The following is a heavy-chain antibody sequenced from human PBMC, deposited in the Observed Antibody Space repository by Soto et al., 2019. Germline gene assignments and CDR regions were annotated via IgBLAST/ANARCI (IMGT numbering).Heavy chain of an antibody. D-gene: IGHD2-21*01. Sequence: GGSLRLSCAASGFTFSSYGMHWVRQAPGKGLEWVAVIWYDGSNKYYAYSVKGRFTISRDNSKNTLYLQMNSLRAEDTAVYYCARDAAVIPPEGAFDIWGQGTMVTVSS. CDR1: GFTFSSYG. V-gene: IGHV3-33*01. J-gene: IGHJ3*02. CDR3: ARDAAVIPPEGAFDI. CDR2: IWYDGSNK.